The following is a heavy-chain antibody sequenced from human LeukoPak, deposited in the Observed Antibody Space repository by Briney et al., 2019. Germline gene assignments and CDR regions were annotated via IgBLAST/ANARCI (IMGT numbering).Heavy chain of an antibody. Sequence: KPSETLSLTCAVYGGSFSGYYWSWIRQPPGKGLEWIGEINHSGSTNYNPSLKSRVTTSVDTSKNQFSLKLSSVTAADTAVYYCATSRGRDGYNGAMDYWGQGTLVTVSS. J-gene: IGHJ4*02. CDR2: INHSGST. CDR3: ATSRGRDGYNGAMDY. V-gene: IGHV4-34*01. D-gene: IGHD5-24*01. CDR1: GGSFSGYY.